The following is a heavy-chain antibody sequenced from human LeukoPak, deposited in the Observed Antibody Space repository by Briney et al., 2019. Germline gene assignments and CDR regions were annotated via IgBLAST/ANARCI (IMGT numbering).Heavy chain of an antibody. Sequence: SVKVSCKASGGTFSSYAISWVRQAPGQGLEWMGGIIPILGTANYAQKFQPRVTITTDESTSTAYMELSSLRSEDTAVYYCAGSKVDTVYYYYMDVWGKGTTVTVSS. V-gene: IGHV1-69*05. D-gene: IGHD5-18*01. CDR1: GGTFSSYA. CDR2: IIPILGTA. J-gene: IGHJ6*03. CDR3: AGSKVDTVYYYYMDV.